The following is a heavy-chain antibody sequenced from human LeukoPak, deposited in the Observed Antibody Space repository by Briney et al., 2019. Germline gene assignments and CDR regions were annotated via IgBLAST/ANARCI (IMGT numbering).Heavy chain of an antibody. J-gene: IGHJ4*02. V-gene: IGHV3-7*01. CDR1: GLTFTNYW. CDR2: IDKSGSGK. D-gene: IGHD2-8*01. CDR3: ASVEYPGNGNLY. Sequence: GGSLRLSCTAPGLTFTNYWMSSVRQAPGKGLEWVANIDKSGSGKSYLPSVRGRVTISRDHAKTLVYLQMDSLGPEDTPIYYCASVEYPGNGNLYWGPGTLVTVSS.